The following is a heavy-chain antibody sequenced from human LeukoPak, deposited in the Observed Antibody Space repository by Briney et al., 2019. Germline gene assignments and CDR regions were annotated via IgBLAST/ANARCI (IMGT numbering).Heavy chain of an antibody. CDR3: ARGQQLGYCSSTSCQHAFDI. D-gene: IGHD2-2*01. J-gene: IGHJ3*02. CDR2: IYTSGST. Sequence: SETLSLTCTVSGGSISSYYWSWIRQPAGKGLEGIGRIYTSGSTNYNPSLKSRVTMSVDTSKNQFSLKLSSVTAADTAVYYCARGQQLGYCSSTSCQHAFDIWGQGTMVTVSS. CDR1: GGSISSYY. V-gene: IGHV4-4*07.